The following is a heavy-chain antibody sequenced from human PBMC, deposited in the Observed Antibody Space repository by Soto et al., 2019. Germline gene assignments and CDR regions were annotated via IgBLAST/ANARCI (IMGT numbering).Heavy chain of an antibody. V-gene: IGHV3-23*01. CDR3: AILAHEKFDY. J-gene: IGHJ4*02. CDR2: ISDSADRI. Sequence: EVQLLESGGGLVQPGGSLRLSCKASGFSFSSNSMGWLRQAPGKGLDWVSSISDSADRIYYADSVRGRFTFSRDNSNNMMYLQMNSLRGEDTAVYYCAILAHEKFDYWGQGALVTVSS. CDR1: GFSFSSNS.